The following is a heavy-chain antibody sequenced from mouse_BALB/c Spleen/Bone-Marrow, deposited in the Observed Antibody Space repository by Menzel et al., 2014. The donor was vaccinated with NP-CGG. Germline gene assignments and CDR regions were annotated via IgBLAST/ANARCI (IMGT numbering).Heavy chain of an antibody. CDR2: IWRGGSA. Sequence: VNLVESGPSLVQPSQSLSITCTVSGFSLTSYGAHWVRQSPGKGLEWLGVIWRGGSADCNAAFMSRLSITKDNSKSQVFFKMNSLQADDTAIYYCAKMGLRSWFAYWGQGTLVTVSA. CDR3: AKMGLRSWFAY. CDR1: GFSLTSYG. V-gene: IGHV2-5-1*01. D-gene: IGHD2-2*01. J-gene: IGHJ3*01.